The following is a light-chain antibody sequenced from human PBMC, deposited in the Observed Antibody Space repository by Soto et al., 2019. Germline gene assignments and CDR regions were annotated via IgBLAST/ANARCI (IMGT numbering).Light chain of an antibody. CDR1: QSVATSQ. J-gene: IGKJ1*01. CDR3: QQYGSSPSWT. Sequence: EIVLTQSPGTLSLSQGERATLFCRASQSVATSQLAWYQQKPGQAPRLLMYGASTRATGIPDKFSGSGSGTDFTLTISRVEPEDFAVYYCQQYGSSPSWTFGQGTKVDI. V-gene: IGKV3-20*01. CDR2: GAS.